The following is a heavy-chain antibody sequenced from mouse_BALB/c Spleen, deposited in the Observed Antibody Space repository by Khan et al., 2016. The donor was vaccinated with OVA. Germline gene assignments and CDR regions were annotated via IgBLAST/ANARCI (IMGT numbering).Heavy chain of an antibody. CDR2: IWSDGST. CDR3: ARQPYYHYYVMDD. J-gene: IGHJ4*01. D-gene: IGHD2-10*01. Sequence: QVQLKQSGPGLVAPSQSLYITCTISGFSLTNYGVHWVRQPPGKGLEWLVVIWSDGSTTYNSTLNSRLSISKDNSKSQVFLKMNSLQTDDTAMYYCARQPYYHYYVMDDWGQGTSVTVSS. CDR1: GFSLTNYG. V-gene: IGHV2-6-1*01.